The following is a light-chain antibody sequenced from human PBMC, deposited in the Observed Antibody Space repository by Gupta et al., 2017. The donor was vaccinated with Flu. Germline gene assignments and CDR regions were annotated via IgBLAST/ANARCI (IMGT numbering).Light chain of an antibody. CDR3: MQGTHWPWT. Sequence: DVALTQSPLSLSVTLGQPASISCTVHQSLVFSDGNTYLNWFHQRPGQPPRRLIYKVSRRDSGVPDRFSGSGSGTHFTLRISRVEAEDVGIFYCMQGTHWPWTFGQGTKV. CDR2: KVS. CDR1: QSLVFSDGNTY. J-gene: IGKJ1*01. V-gene: IGKV2-30*01.